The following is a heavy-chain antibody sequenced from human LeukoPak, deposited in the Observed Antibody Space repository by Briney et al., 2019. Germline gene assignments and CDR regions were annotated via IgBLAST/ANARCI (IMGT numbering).Heavy chain of an antibody. D-gene: IGHD5-12*01. J-gene: IGHJ5*02. CDR2: IYYSGST. CDR3: AGGLVATIRNWFDP. CDR1: GGSISSGDYY. Sequence: SQTLSLTCTVSGGSISSGDYYWSWIRQPPGKGLEWIGYIYYSGSTYYNPSLKSRVTISVDTSKNQFSLKLSSVTAADTAVYYCAGGLVATIRNWFDPWGQGTLVTVSS. V-gene: IGHV4-30-4*01.